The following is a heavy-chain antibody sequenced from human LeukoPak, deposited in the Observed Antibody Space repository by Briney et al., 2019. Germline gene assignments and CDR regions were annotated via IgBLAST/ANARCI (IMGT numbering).Heavy chain of an antibody. V-gene: IGHV3-74*01. CDR2: MNSDGSDT. D-gene: IGHD7-27*01. J-gene: IGHJ4*02. CDR3: ARDGDGFDY. Sequence: PGGSLRLSCAASGFTFSTSWMYWVRQVPGKGLMWVSRMNSDGSDTAYADSVKGRFTISRDNAKNSLYLQMNSLRAEDTAVYYCARDGDGFDYWGQGTLVTVSS. CDR1: GFTFSTSW.